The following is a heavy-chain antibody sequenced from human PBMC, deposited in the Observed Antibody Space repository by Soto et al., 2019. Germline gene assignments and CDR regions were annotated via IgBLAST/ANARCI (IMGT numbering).Heavy chain of an antibody. CDR1: GFTFRNYT. D-gene: IGHD3-9*01. V-gene: IGHV3-21*04. CDR2: LLRSGSDA. Sequence: GGSLRLSCAASGFTFRNYTMNWARQAPGKGLEWVSSLLRSGSDAYYADSVKGRFAISSDNSDNSLYLQMNKLRAEDTAIYYCERDGIVDYAIWLIDYWGHGTVVTVSS. J-gene: IGHJ4*01. CDR3: ERDGIVDYAIWLIDY.